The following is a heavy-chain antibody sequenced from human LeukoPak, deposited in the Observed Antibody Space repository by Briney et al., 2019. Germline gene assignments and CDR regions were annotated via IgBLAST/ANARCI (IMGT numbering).Heavy chain of an antibody. CDR1: DDSINNHF. D-gene: IGHD4-11*01. CDR2: IHYSGTT. CDR3: ARESGYRDSNYIGTFDF. V-gene: IGHV4-59*11. Sequence: PSETLSLSCTVSDDSINNHFWSWVRQSPGRGLEWIGYIHYSGTTSYNPSLKRRATIVLDASNNKFSLKLASVTAADTAVYFCARESGYRDSNYIGTFDFWGRGLLITVSS. J-gene: IGHJ3*01.